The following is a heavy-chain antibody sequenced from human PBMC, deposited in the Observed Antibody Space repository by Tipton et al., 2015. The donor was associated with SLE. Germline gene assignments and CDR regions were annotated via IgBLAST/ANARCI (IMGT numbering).Heavy chain of an antibody. CDR3: ARLTIFGVVIIGNYYYYMDV. Sequence: TLSLTCTVSGGSISSHYWSWIRQPPGKGLEWIGEINHSGSTNYNPSLKSRVTISADTSKNQFSLKLSSVTAADTAVYYCARLTIFGVVIIGNYYYYMDVCGKGTTVSVSS. D-gene: IGHD3-3*01. CDR2: INHSGST. J-gene: IGHJ6*03. CDR1: GGSISSHY. V-gene: IGHV4-34*01.